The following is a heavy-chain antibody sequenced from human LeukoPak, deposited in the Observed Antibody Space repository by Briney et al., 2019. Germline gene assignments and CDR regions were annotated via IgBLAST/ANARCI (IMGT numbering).Heavy chain of an antibody. V-gene: IGHV3-23*01. CDR3: AKVSHYYDSSGYYGPADY. CDR1: GFTFSSYA. CDR2: ISGSGGST. D-gene: IGHD3-22*01. J-gene: IGHJ4*02. Sequence: GGSLRLSCAASGFTFSSYAMSWVRQAPGKGLEWVSAISGSGGSTYYADSVKGRFTISRDNSKSTLYLQMNSLRAEDTAVYYCAKVSHYYDSSGYYGPADYWGQGTLVTVSS.